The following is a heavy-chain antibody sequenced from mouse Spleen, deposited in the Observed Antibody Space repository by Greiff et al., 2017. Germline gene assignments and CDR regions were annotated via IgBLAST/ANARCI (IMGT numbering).Heavy chain of an antibody. V-gene: IGHV1-81*01. D-gene: IGHD1-1*01. Sequence: VQLQQSGAELARPGASVKLSCKASGYTFTSYGISWVKQRTGQGLEWIGEIYPRSGNTYYNEKFKGKATLTADKSSSTAYMELRSLTSEDSAVYFCARDYGSSSEYYFDYWGQGTTLTVSS. CDR3: ARDYGSSSEYYFDY. J-gene: IGHJ2*01. CDR2: IYPRSGNT. CDR1: GYTFTSYG.